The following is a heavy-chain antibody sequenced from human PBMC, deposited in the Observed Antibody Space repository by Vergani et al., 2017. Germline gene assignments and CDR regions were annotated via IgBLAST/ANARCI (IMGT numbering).Heavy chain of an antibody. CDR3: ATPYSHMRGL. Sequence: QVQLVESGGGVVQPGRSLRLSCAASGFTFSSNGMHWVRQAPGKGLEWVAVISYDGRNKYYADSVKGRFTISRDNSKNTLYLQMNSLRVEDTAVYYCATPYSHMRGLWGQGTLVTVSS. D-gene: IGHD2-15*01. CDR2: ISYDGRNK. V-gene: IGHV3-30*03. J-gene: IGHJ4*02. CDR1: GFTFSSNG.